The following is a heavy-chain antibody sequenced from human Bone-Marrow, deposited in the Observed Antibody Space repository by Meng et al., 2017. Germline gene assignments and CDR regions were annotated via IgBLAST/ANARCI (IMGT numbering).Heavy chain of an antibody. CDR3: VRGPTTMAHDFDY. J-gene: IGHJ4*02. D-gene: IGHD4-11*01. Sequence: QVQLQESGQGLVRPSETLSLTCIVSGGSVSSGSYYWSWIRQPPGKGLEWIGEINHSGSTNYNPSLESRATISVDTSQNNLSLKLSSVTAADSAVYYCVRGPTTMAHDFDYWGQGTLVTVSS. CDR2: INHSGST. CDR1: GGSVSSGSYY. V-gene: IGHV4-61*03.